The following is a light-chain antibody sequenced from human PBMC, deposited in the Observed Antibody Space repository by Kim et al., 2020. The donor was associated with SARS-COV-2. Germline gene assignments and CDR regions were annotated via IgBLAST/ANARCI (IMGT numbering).Light chain of an antibody. CDR1: DGAVTSGHY. V-gene: IGLV7-43*01. Sequence: GGTVTLTGASSDGAVTSGHYPYWVQQKPGQAPRTLIYNTDTKYSWTPARFSGSLLGDKAALTLSGVQPEDEAEYYCLLYYGAAELVFGGGTQLTVL. CDR2: NTD. CDR3: LLYYGAAELV. J-gene: IGLJ3*02.